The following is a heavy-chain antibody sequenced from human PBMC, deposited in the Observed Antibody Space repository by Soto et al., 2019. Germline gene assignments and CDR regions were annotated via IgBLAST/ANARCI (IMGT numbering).Heavy chain of an antibody. J-gene: IGHJ4*02. D-gene: IGHD5-18*01. CDR1: GGSMNTYY. Sequence: TSETLSLTCTVSGGSMNTYYWSWIRQPPRKGLQWIGYVYSSGSTKYNPSLKSRVTMSVDTSKNQFSLKVNSVTAADTAVYYCARVSPSYSTGRYFFDYWGQGSLVLSPQ. CDR3: ARVSPSYSTGRYFFDY. V-gene: IGHV4-59*01. CDR2: VYSSGST.